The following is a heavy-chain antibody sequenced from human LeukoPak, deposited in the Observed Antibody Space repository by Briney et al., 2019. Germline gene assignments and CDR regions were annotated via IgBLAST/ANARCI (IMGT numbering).Heavy chain of an antibody. CDR3: ARVVAVTWGAFDI. J-gene: IGHJ3*02. CDR1: GFTFSSYS. Sequence: GGSLRLSCAASGFTFSSYSMNWVRQAPGKGLEWVSSISSSSSYIYYADSVKGRFTISRDNAKNSLYLQMNSLRAEDTAVYYCARVVAVTWGAFDIWGQGTMVTVSS. D-gene: IGHD2-15*01. CDR2: ISSSSSYI. V-gene: IGHV3-21*01.